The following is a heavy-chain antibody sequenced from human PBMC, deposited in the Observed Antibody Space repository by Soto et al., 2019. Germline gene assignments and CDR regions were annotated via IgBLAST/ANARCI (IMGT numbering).Heavy chain of an antibody. D-gene: IGHD4-17*01. V-gene: IGHV5-51*01. J-gene: IGHJ4*02. Sequence: ESLKISFKGSGYIFANDWIAWVRQIPGKGLEWMGIIFPGDSDTRYSPSFQGQVTISADKSINTAYLHLSSLTSDDTAVYFCARCHRGLRCHLDSWGQGTLVTVSS. CDR2: IFPGDSDT. CDR3: ARCHRGLRCHLDS. CDR1: GYIFANDW.